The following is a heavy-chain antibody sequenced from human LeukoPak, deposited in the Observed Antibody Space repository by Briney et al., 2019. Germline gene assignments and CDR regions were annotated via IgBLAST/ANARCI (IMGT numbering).Heavy chain of an antibody. D-gene: IGHD3-3*01. CDR2: ISGSGGST. V-gene: IGHV3-23*01. Sequence: GGSLRLSCAASGFAFSSYAMSWVRQAPGKGLEWVSAISGSGGSTHYADSVKGRFTISRDNSKSTLYLQMNSLRAEDTAVYYCAKDRLEWLLSSDYWGQGTLVTVSS. J-gene: IGHJ4*02. CDR3: AKDRLEWLLSSDY. CDR1: GFAFSSYA.